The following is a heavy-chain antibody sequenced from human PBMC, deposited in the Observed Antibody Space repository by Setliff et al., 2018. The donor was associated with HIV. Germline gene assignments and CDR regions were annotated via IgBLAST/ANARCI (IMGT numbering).Heavy chain of an antibody. Sequence: SETLSLTCGIYGGSFSDYYWSWIRQPPGKGLEWIGEIDHRGRPKYNPSLNSRATISLDTSKNQFSLKLNSVTAADTAVYYCARDVLDLVISVYGFWGQGIPVTVSS. CDR3: ARDVLDLVISVYGF. CDR1: GGSFSDYY. V-gene: IGHV4-34*01. CDR2: IDHRGRP. D-gene: IGHD3-22*01. J-gene: IGHJ4*02.